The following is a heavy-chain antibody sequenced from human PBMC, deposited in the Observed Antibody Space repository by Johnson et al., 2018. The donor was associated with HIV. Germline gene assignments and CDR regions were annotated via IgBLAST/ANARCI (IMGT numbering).Heavy chain of an antibody. CDR3: TTTSSSGYTNSYAFDV. Sequence: EVQLVESGGGLVQPGGSLRLSCAASGFTFSSYAMKWVRQAPGKGLEWVSVIYSDGSTYYADSVQGRFTLSRDNSQNTLYLQMNSLKTEDTAVYYCTTTSSSGYTNSYAFDVWGQGTMVTVSS. D-gene: IGHD6-6*01. J-gene: IGHJ3*01. CDR1: GFTFSSYA. V-gene: IGHV3-23*03. CDR2: IYSDGST.